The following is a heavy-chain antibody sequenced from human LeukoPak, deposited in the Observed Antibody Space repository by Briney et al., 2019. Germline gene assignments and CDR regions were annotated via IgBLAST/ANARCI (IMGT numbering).Heavy chain of an antibody. J-gene: IGHJ6*03. Sequence: ASVKVSCKASGYTFTSCDINWVRQATGQGLEWMGWMNPNSGNTGYAQKFQGRVTMTRNTSISTAYMEPSSLRSEDTAVYYCARPNSVLRFLEWPKGGYYYYYMDVWGKGTTVTVSS. CDR1: GYTFTSCD. D-gene: IGHD3-3*01. V-gene: IGHV1-8*01. CDR2: MNPNSGNT. CDR3: ARPNSVLRFLEWPKGGYYYYYMDV.